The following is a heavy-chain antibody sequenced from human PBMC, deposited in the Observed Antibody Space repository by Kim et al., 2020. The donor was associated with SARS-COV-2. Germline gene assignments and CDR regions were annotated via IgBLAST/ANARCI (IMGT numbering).Heavy chain of an antibody. J-gene: IGHJ4*02. V-gene: IGHV4-34*01. Sequence: SETLSLTCAVYGGSFSGYYWSWIRQPPGKGLEWIGEINHSGSTNYNPSLKSRVTISVDTSKNQFSLKLSSVTAADTAVYYCASDNYGGRDDYWGQGTLVTVSS. CDR1: GGSFSGYY. CDR3: ASDNYGGRDDY. D-gene: IGHD4-17*01. CDR2: INHSGST.